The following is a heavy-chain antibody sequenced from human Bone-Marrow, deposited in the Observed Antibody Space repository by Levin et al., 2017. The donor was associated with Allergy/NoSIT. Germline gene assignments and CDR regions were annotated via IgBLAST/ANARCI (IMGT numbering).Heavy chain of an antibody. CDR1: GFAFNIFT. V-gene: IGHV3-30-3*01. J-gene: IGHJ4*02. CDR3: ARQLIYTYGSLDY. CDR2: ISADGSTT. D-gene: IGHD5-18*01. Sequence: GGSLRLSCAASGFAFNIFTMHWVRQAPGKGLEWVALISADGSTTYYADSVRGRFTISRNNSKDTLYLHMDSLRTEDTAVYSCARQLIYTYGSLDYWGRGSLVTVSS.